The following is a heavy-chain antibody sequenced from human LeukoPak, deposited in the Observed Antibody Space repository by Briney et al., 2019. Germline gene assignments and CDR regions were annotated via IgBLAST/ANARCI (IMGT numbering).Heavy chain of an antibody. D-gene: IGHD1-7*01. CDR2: IIPIFGTA. CDR1: GGTFTSYA. V-gene: IGHV1-69*05. CDR3: AREPNYDGDVFDI. J-gene: IGHJ3*02. Sequence: SVKVSCKASGGTFTSYAISWVRQAPGQGLEWMGGIIPIFGTANYAQKFQGRVTITTDGSTSTAYMELSSLRSEDTAVYYCAREPNYDGDVFDIWGQRTMVTVSS.